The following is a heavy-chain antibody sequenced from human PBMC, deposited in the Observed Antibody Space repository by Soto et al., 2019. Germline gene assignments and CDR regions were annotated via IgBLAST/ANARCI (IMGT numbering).Heavy chain of an antibody. J-gene: IGHJ5*02. Sequence: PGGSLRLSCAASGFTFSSYAMSWVRQAPGKGLEWVSAISGSGGSTYYADSVKGRFTISRDNSKNTLYLQMNSLRAEDTAVYYCANVRREYSYDDWFEPWGQGTLVTVSS. CDR1: GFTFSSYA. D-gene: IGHD5-18*01. CDR3: ANVRREYSYDDWFEP. CDR2: ISGSGGST. V-gene: IGHV3-23*01.